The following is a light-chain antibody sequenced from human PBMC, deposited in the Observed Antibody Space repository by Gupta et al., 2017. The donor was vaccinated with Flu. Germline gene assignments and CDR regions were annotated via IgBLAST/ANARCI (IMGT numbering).Light chain of an antibody. CDR1: SSDVGGYNY. J-gene: IGLJ2*01. V-gene: IGLV2-14*01. Sequence: QPALTQPASVSVSPGQSITISCTGTSSDVGGYNYVSWYQQHPGTAPKLMMYAVSNRPSGVSNRFSGSKSGTTASLTISGLQAEDEADYYCQSYNSSRTVVFGGGTKLTVL. CDR2: AVS. CDR3: QSYNSSRTVV.